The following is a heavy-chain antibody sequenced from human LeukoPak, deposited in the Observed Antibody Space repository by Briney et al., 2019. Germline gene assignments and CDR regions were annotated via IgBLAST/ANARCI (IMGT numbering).Heavy chain of an antibody. D-gene: IGHD3-22*01. CDR1: GYTLTELS. CDR2: FDPEDGET. V-gene: IGHV1-24*01. Sequence: ASVKVSCKVSGYTLTELSMHWVRQAPGKGLEWMGGFDPEDGETIDAQKFQGRVTMTEDTSTDTAYMELSSLRSEDTAVYYCATAGRTGYYYTFDYWGQGTLVTVSS. CDR3: ATAGRTGYYYTFDY. J-gene: IGHJ4*02.